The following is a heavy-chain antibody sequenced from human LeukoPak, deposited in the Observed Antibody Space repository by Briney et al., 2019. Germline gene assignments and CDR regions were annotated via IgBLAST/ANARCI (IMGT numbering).Heavy chain of an antibody. Sequence: SETLSLTCTVSGGSISSYYWSWIRQPPGKGLEWIGYIYYSGSTNYNPSLKSRVTISVDTSKKQFSLKLSSVTAADTAVYYCARVGATLYYYYYMDVWGKGTTVTVSS. CDR3: ARVGATLYYYYYMDV. J-gene: IGHJ6*03. CDR1: GGSISSYY. D-gene: IGHD1-26*01. V-gene: IGHV4-59*01. CDR2: IYYSGST.